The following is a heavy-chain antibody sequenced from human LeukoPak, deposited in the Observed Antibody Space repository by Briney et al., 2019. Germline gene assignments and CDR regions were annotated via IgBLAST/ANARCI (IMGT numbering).Heavy chain of an antibody. CDR1: GYTFTSYG. J-gene: IGHJ1*01. CDR3: ARAFSSGWSREYLHH. Sequence: ASVKVSCKASGYTFTSYGLSWVRQAPGQGLEWMGWISAYNGNTNYAQKFQGRVTMTTDRSTRIGYMELRSLTSDDTAMYYCARAFSSGWSREYLHHWGQGTLVIVSS. CDR2: ISAYNGNT. V-gene: IGHV1-18*01. D-gene: IGHD6-19*01.